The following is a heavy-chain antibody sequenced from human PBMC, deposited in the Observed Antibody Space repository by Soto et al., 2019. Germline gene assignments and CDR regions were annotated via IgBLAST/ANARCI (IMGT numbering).Heavy chain of an antibody. Sequence: QVQLPESGPGLVKPSGTLSLTCAVSGGSISSSNWWSWVRQPPGKGLEWIGEIYHSGSTNYNPSLKSRVTISVDKSKNQFSLKLSSVTAADTAVYYCARMFAVLRFLEWHRSWFDPWGQGTLVTVSS. J-gene: IGHJ5*02. CDR2: IYHSGST. CDR3: ARMFAVLRFLEWHRSWFDP. V-gene: IGHV4-4*02. CDR1: GGSISSSNW. D-gene: IGHD3-3*01.